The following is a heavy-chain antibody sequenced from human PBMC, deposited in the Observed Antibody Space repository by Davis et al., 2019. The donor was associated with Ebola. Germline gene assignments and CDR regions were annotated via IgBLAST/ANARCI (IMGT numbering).Heavy chain of an antibody. CDR1: VGTFSSYA. V-gene: IGHV1-3*01. CDR3: ARFQEVDY. J-gene: IGHJ4*02. Sequence: AASVKVSCKASVGTFSSYAISWVRQAPGQRLEWMGWINAGNGNTKYSQKFQGRVTITRDTSASTAYMELSSLRSEDTAVYYCARFQEVDYWGQGTLVTVSS. CDR2: INAGNGNT.